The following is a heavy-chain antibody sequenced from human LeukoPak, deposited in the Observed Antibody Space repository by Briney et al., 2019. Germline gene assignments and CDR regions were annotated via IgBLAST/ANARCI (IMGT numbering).Heavy chain of an antibody. CDR3: ARQSSYGSPLDY. V-gene: IGHV4-59*08. CDR2: IYYSGST. D-gene: IGHD5-18*01. J-gene: IGHJ4*02. Sequence: PSETLSLTCTVSGGSISSYYWSWIRQPPGKGLEWIGYIYYSGSTNYNPFLKSRVTISVDTSKNQFSLKLSSVTAADTAVYYCARQSSYGSPLDYWGQGTLVTVSS. CDR1: GGSISSYY.